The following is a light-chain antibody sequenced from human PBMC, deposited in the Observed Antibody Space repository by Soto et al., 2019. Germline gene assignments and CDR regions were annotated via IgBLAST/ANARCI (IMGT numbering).Light chain of an antibody. CDR3: QQYTSYPWT. J-gene: IGKJ1*01. Sequence: DIQMTQSPSSLSPSVGARVPITCRARRSISDWLAWYQQKPGKAPELLIYEASRLESGVPSRISGSGSGTEFTLTISSLQPDDFATYYCQQYTSYPWTFGQGTKVDIK. CDR1: RSISDW. CDR2: EAS. V-gene: IGKV1-5*03.